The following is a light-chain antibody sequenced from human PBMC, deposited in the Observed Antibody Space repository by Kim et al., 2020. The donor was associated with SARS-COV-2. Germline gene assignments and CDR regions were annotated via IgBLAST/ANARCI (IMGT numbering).Light chain of an antibody. CDR2: AAS. CDR1: QGIANN. V-gene: IGKV1-16*01. CDR3: QQYNVYPRT. J-gene: IGKJ1*01. Sequence: DTQMTQSPSSLSASIGDRVIISCRASQGIANNLVWFHQKPGKAPKPLIYAASRLETGVPSRFSGSGSGTDFILTISSLQPEDYGTYYCQQYNVYPRTFGHGTKVDIK.